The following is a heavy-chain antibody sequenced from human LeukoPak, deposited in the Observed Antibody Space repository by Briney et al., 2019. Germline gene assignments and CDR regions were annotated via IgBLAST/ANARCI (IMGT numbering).Heavy chain of an antibody. V-gene: IGHV3-23*01. Sequence: GASLRLSCAASGFTCSSYAMSWVRQAPGEGLEWVSAISGSGGSTYYADSVKGRFTISRDNSKNTLYLQMNSLRAEDTAVYYCAKGQKDEYYFDYWGQGTLVTVSS. CDR2: ISGSGGST. CDR1: GFTCSSYA. J-gene: IGHJ4*02. CDR3: AKGQKDEYYFDY.